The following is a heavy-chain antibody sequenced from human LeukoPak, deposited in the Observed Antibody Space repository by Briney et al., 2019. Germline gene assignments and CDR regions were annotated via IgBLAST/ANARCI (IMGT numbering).Heavy chain of an antibody. D-gene: IGHD1-20*01. V-gene: IGHV3-33*06. CDR3: AKSLPGISGTRQVFDS. CDR2: MWYDGSNK. Sequence: GGSLRLSCAASGFSFSNYGMHWVRQAPGKGLDWVAVMWYDGSNKYYADSVKGRFTISRDNSKNTLYLQMNSLRAEDTAVYYCAKSLPGISGTRQVFDSWGQGTLVTVSS. J-gene: IGHJ4*02. CDR1: GFSFSNYG.